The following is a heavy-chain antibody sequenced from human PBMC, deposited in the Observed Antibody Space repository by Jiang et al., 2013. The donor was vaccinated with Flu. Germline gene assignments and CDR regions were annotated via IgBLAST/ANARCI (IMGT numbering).Heavy chain of an antibody. CDR1: GYSFTAYH. D-gene: IGHD6-13*01. CDR2: INPSRGGA. J-gene: IGHJ5*02. V-gene: IGHV1-2*05. Sequence: SGAEVKKPGASVKVSCRASGYSFTAYHIHWVRQAPGQGLEWMGHINPSRGGAISAQKFQGRVAMTRDTSISTAYMELSRLTSDDMGVYYCARDSSSRRAGWFDPWGQGTLVTVSS. CDR3: ARDSSSRRAGWFDP.